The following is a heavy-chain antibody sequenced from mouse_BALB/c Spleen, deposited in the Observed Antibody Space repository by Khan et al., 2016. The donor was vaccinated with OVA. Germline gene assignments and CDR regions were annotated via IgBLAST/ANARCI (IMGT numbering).Heavy chain of an antibody. CDR3: ARTARIKY. V-gene: IGHV3-2*02. D-gene: IGHD1-2*01. J-gene: IGHJ2*01. CDR2: ISYSGST. CDR1: GYSITSGYG. Sequence: LLESGPGLVKPSQSLSLPCTVTGYSITSGYGWNWIRQFPGNKLEWMGYISYSGSTNYNPSLKSRISITRDTSKNQFFLQLNSVTTEDTATYYCARTARIKYWGQGTTLTVSS.